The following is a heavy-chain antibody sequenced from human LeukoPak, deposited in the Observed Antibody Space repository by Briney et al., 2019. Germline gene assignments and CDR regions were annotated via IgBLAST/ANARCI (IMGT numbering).Heavy chain of an antibody. D-gene: IGHD6-13*01. CDR1: GFTFDDYA. CDR2: ISWNSGSI. CDR3: AKVDEQLVIHDAFDI. V-gene: IGHV3-9*01. J-gene: IGHJ3*02. Sequence: SGGSLRLSCAASGFTFDDYAMHWVRQAPGKGLEWVSGISWNSGSIGYADSVKGRFTISRDNAKNSLYLQMNSLRAEDTAVYYCAKVDEQLVIHDAFDIWGQGTMVTVSS.